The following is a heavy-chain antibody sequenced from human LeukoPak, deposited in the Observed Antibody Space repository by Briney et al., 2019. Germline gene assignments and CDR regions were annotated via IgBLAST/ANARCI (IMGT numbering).Heavy chain of an antibody. CDR1: GGTFSSYA. V-gene: IGHV1-69*05. CDR3: ALGLLKRYCSSTSCYPDAFDI. D-gene: IGHD2-2*01. CDR2: IIPIFGTA. J-gene: IGHJ3*02. Sequence: ASVKVSCKASGGTFSSYAISWVRQAPGQGLEWMEGIIPIFGTANYAQKFQGRVTITTDESTSTAYMELSSLRSEDTAVYYCALGLLKRYCSSTSCYPDAFDIWGQGTMVTVSS.